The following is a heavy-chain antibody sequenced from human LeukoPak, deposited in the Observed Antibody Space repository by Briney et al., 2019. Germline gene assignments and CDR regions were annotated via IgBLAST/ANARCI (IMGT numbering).Heavy chain of an antibody. CDR3: ARANGDY. CDR2: ISSSGSV. V-gene: IGHV3-48*03. CDR1: GFTLITYE. D-gene: IGHD2-8*01. Sequence: GGSLRLSCAASGFTLITYEMNWVRQAPGKGLEWVSYISSSGSVYYADSVKGRFTISRDNAKNSLYLQMNSLTAEDTAVYYCARANGDYWGQGTLVTVSS. J-gene: IGHJ4*02.